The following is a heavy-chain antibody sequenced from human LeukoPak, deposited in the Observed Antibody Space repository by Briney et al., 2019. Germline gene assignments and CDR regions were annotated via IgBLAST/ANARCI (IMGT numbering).Heavy chain of an antibody. V-gene: IGHV1-69*05. Sequence: GSSVKVSCKASGGTFSSYAISWVRQAPGQGLEWMGGIIPIFGTANYAQKFQGRVTITTDESTSTAYMELSSLRSEDTAVYYCARDPGGYDSSGYFDYWGQGTLVTVSS. D-gene: IGHD3-22*01. CDR1: GGTFSSYA. J-gene: IGHJ4*02. CDR3: ARDPGGYDSSGYFDY. CDR2: IIPIFGTA.